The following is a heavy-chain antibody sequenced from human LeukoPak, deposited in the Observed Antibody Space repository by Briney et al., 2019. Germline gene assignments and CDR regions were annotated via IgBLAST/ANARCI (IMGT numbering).Heavy chain of an antibody. CDR1: GYTFTSYA. V-gene: IGHV7-4-1*02. CDR2: INTNTGNP. Sequence: ASVKVSCKASGYTFTSYAMNWVRQAPGQGLEWMGWINTNTGNPTYAQGFTGRFVFSLDTSVSTAYLQISSLKAEDTAVYYCASSKSPPYYYYYMDVWGKGTTVTVSS. CDR3: ASSKSPPYYYYYMDV. J-gene: IGHJ6*03.